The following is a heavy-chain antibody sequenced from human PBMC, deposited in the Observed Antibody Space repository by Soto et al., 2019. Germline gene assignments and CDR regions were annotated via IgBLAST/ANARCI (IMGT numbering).Heavy chain of an antibody. CDR2: ISGSGDNT. CDR3: AKIALVGSFGFELARDY. CDR1: GFTFSSYA. Sequence: GGSLRLSCAASGFTFSSYAMSWVRQAPGKGLEWVSAISGSGDNTNYADSVKGRFITSRDNSKNTLYLLMNRPTTEDIAIYYCAKIALVGSFGFELARDYWGQGILVTVSS. D-gene: IGHD2-8*02. J-gene: IGHJ4*02. V-gene: IGHV3-23*01.